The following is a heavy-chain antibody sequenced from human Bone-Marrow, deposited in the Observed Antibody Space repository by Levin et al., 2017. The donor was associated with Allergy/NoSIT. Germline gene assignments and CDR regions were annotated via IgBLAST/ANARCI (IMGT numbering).Heavy chain of an antibody. CDR1: GYTFTSYW. J-gene: IGHJ4*02. CDR3: ARGRHGDSYYEF. D-gene: IGHD2-21*02. V-gene: IGHV5-51*01. Sequence: LGESLKISCETSGYTFTSYWIGWARQMPGKGLEWMAFVYPATSETRYTPSFQGQVIISADRSVSTGYLQWSSLKASDTAMYYCARGRHGDSYYEFGGQGTLVTVSS. CDR2: VYPATSET.